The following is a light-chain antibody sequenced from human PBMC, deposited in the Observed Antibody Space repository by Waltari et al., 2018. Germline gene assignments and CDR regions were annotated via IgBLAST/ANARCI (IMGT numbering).Light chain of an antibody. Sequence: QSALTQPASVSGSLGQSITIPCPGTSSDIGFYNYFSWYQQHPGKAPKLIIYDVLKWPSGVSSRFSGSKSGNTASLTISGLQAEDEADYYCNSYTGYYTWVFGGGTKLTVL. CDR2: DVL. CDR3: NSYTGYYTWV. CDR1: SSDIGFYNY. V-gene: IGLV2-14*01. J-gene: IGLJ3*02.